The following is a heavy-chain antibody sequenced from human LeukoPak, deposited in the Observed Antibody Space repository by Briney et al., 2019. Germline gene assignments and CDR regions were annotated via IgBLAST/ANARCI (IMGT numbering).Heavy chain of an antibody. CDR2: IYYGGIT. V-gene: IGHV4-39*07. Sequence: SETLSLTCTVTGDSIGSSHFYWAWIRQPPGKGLEWIGSIYYGGITYYNPSLKSRVSISVDTSKKQFSLRLSSVTAADTAVYYCARDGYHGRGSIYWGQGTPVTVSS. CDR3: ARDGYHGRGSIY. J-gene: IGHJ4*02. D-gene: IGHD5-18*01. CDR1: GDSIGSSHFY.